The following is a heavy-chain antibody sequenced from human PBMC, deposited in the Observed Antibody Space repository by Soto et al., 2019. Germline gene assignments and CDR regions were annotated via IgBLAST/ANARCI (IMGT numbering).Heavy chain of an antibody. D-gene: IGHD4-17*01. CDR1: GDSIYRGGYS. CDR2: IYHSGST. Sequence: LTCAVSGDSIYRGGYSWSWIRQPPGKGLEWIGYIYHSGSTYYNPSLKSRVTISVDRSKNQFSLKLSSVTAADTAVYYCARASTTVTTLDYWGQG. CDR3: ARASTTVTTLDY. V-gene: IGHV4-30-2*01. J-gene: IGHJ4*02.